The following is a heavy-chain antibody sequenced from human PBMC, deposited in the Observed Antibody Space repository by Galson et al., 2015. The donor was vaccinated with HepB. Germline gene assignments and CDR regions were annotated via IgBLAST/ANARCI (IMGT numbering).Heavy chain of an antibody. CDR3: TPAWAGGDYYFDI. CDR2: IKSKTDGGTT. V-gene: IGHV3-15*01. CDR1: GFTFSNAW. D-gene: IGHD4-17*01. J-gene: IGHJ3*02. Sequence: SLRLSCAASGFTFSNAWMSWVRQAPGKGLEWVGRIKSKTDGGTTDYAAPVKGRFTISRDDSKNTLYLQMNSLKTEDTAVYYCTPAWAGGDYYFDIWGQGTMVTVSS.